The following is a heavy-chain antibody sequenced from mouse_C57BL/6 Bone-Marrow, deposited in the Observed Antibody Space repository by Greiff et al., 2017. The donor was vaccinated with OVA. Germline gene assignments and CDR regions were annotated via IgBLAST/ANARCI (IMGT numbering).Heavy chain of an antibody. V-gene: IGHV1-7*01. CDR3: VREDDYDWYFDV. CDR2: INPSSGYP. J-gene: IGHJ1*03. D-gene: IGHD2-4*01. CDR1: GYTFTSYW. Sequence: QVQLQQSGAELAKPGASVKLSCKASGYTFTSYWMHWVKQRPGQGLEWIGYINPSSGYPKYNQKFKDKATLTADKSSSTAYMHLSSLTYEDSAVYFCVREDDYDWYFDVWGTGTTVTVSS.